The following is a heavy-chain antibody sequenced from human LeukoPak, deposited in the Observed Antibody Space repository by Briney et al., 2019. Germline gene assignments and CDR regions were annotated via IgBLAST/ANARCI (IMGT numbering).Heavy chain of an antibody. V-gene: IGHV3-13*01. CDR3: VRGGIRVSGIDAFDI. CDR1: GFTYSNYD. D-gene: IGHD5/OR15-5a*01. CDR2: IGIAVDT. J-gene: IGHJ3*02. Sequence: GGSLRLSCAASGFTYSNYDMHWVRQGPGGGLEWVSAIGIAVDTHYADSVKGRFTISRENARNSLYLQINSLRDGDTAVYYCVRGGIRVSGIDAFDIWGQGTVVTVSS.